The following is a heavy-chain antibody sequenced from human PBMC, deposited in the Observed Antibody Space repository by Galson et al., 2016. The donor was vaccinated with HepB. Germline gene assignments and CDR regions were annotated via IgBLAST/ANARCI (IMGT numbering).Heavy chain of an antibody. CDR2: IWYDGSKK. J-gene: IGHJ1*01. CDR1: GFNFRIYG. CDR3: VTGPGHIEVLRASEEDFKH. V-gene: IGHV3-33*01. Sequence: SLRLSCAASGFNFRIYGMHWVRQAPGKGLEWVAVIWYDGSKKYYADSVKGRFTVSRDNSKNMLFLQITSLRAEDTDVYDCVTGPGHIEVLRASEEDFKHWGQGTQVTVSS. D-gene: IGHD2-21*01.